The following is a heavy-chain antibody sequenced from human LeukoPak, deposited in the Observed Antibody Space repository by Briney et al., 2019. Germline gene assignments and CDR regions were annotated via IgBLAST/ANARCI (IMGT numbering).Heavy chain of an antibody. CDR1: GYTFTSYY. D-gene: IGHD3-22*01. CDR2: INPSAGST. J-gene: IGHJ4*02. Sequence: GASVKVSCKASGYTFTSYYLHWVRQAPGQGLEWMGIINPSAGSTSYAQKFQGRVTITADESTSTAYMELSSLRSEDTAVYYCATEKFYDSSGFVPFDYWGQGTLVTVSS. V-gene: IGHV1-46*01. CDR3: ATEKFYDSSGFVPFDY.